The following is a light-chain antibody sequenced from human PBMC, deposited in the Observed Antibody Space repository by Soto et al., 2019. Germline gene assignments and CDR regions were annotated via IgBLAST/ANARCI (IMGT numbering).Light chain of an antibody. V-gene: IGLV2-14*01. CDR2: DVS. J-gene: IGLJ2*01. CDR1: SSDVGGYNY. Sequence: QPVLTQPASVSGSPGESITISCTGTSSDVGGYNYVSWYQQHPGKAPKLMIYDVSNRPSGVSNRFSGSKSGNTASLTISGLKAEDEADYYCSSYTSSSNVVFGGGTKVTVL. CDR3: SSYTSSSNVV.